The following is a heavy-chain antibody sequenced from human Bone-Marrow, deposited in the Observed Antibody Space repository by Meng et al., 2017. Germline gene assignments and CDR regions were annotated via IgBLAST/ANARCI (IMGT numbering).Heavy chain of an antibody. J-gene: IGHJ6*01. Sequence: ASVKVSCKASGYTFTSYGISWVRQAPGQGLERMGWISAYNGNTNYAQKLQGRVTMTTDTSTSTAYMELRSLRSDDTAVYYCARDFPLESTHRKSYYYYYGMDVWGQGTTVTVSS. V-gene: IGHV1-18*01. CDR3: ARDFPLESTHRKSYYYYYGMDV. CDR1: GYTFTSYG. CDR2: ISAYNGNT.